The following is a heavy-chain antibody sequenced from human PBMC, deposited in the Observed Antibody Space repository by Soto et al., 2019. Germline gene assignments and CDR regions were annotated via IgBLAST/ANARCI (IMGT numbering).Heavy chain of an antibody. CDR2: IAYDGRNK. D-gene: IGHD6-19*01. CDR1: GFTFSSYA. CDR3: AKGGRQWLVTSDFNY. Sequence: GGSLRLSCAASGFTFSSYAMHWVRQAPGKGLEWVAVIAYDGRNKYYADSVKGQFTISRDNAKNSLYLQMSSLRAEDTAVYYCAKGGRQWLVTSDFNYWGQGALVTVSS. J-gene: IGHJ4*02. V-gene: IGHV3-30*04.